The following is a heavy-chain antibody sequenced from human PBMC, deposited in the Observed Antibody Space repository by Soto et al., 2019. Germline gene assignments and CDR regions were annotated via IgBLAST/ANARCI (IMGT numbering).Heavy chain of an antibody. V-gene: IGHV1-18*01. Sequence: ASVKVSCKAFGYTFTRNGISWVRQAPGQGLEWMGWIGVYNGNTNYAQKFQGRVTMTTDTSTSTAYMELRSLRSDDTAVYYCARDGIAVADDSYYGLDVWGQGTTVTVSS. J-gene: IGHJ6*02. CDR3: ARDGIAVADDSYYGLDV. D-gene: IGHD6-19*01. CDR1: GYTFTRNG. CDR2: IGVYNGNT.